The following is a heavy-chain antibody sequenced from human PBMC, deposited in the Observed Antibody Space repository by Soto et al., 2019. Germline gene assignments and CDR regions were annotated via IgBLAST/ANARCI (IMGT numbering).Heavy chain of an antibody. D-gene: IGHD3-16*01. V-gene: IGHV1-18*01. CDR2: ISGFNGNT. CDR1: GYTFNFYG. J-gene: IGHJ4*02. CDR3: ARIGVSSGHESPDFDS. Sequence: ASVKVSCKASGYTFNFYGITWVREAPGQGLVRMGWISGFNGNTNYAEDLQGRVAMTTDTSTSPAYMDLRGLISGHTAVYYCARIGVSSGHESPDFDSWGQGTLVPVSP.